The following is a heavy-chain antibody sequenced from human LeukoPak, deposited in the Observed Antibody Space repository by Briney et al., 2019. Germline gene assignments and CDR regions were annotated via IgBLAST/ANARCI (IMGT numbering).Heavy chain of an antibody. CDR2: INPSGGST. J-gene: IGHJ4*02. V-gene: IGHV1-46*01. CDR1: GYTFTSYY. CDR3: ARGGEVVVVPAAIEPELDY. D-gene: IGHD2-2*01. Sequence: ASVKVSCKASGYTFTSYYMHWVGQAPGQGLEWMGIINPSGGSTSYAQKFQGRVTMTRDTSTSTVYMELSSLRSEDTAVYYCARGGEVVVVPAAIEPELDYWGQGTLVTVSS.